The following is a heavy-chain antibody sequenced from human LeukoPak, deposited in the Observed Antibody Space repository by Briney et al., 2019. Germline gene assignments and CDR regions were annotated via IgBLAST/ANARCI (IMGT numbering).Heavy chain of an antibody. CDR1: GGSISSYY. Sequence: SETLSLTCTVAGGSISSYYWSWIRQPPGKGLGWIGYIYYSGSTNYNPSLKSRVTISADTSKNQFSLKLSSVTAADTAVYYCARAGRNYYDSSGLDAFDIWGQGTMVTVSS. CDR2: IYYSGST. V-gene: IGHV4-59*01. CDR3: ARAGRNYYDSSGLDAFDI. J-gene: IGHJ3*02. D-gene: IGHD3-22*01.